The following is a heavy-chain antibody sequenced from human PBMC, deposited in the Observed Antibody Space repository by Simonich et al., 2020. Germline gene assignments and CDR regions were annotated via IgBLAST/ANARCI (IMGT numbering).Heavy chain of an antibody. CDR2: IYWNNDK. CDR3: AHKVGYFDL. V-gene: IGHV2-5*01. CDR1: GVALSTRGVG. J-gene: IGHJ2*01. Sequence: QITLKESGPTLVKPTQTLTMTFIFSGVALSTRGVGVGWIRQPPGKALGWLALIYWNNDKRYSPSLKSRLTITKDTSKNQVVLTMTNMDPVDTATYYCAHKVGYFDLWGRGTLVTVSS.